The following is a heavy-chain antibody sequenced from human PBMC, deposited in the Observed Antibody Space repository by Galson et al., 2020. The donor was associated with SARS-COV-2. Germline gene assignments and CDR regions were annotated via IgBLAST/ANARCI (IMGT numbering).Heavy chain of an antibody. CDR2: ISWDGGST. CDR3: AKEDSQIAVAFTGGH. V-gene: IGHV3-43*01. D-gene: IGHD6-19*01. CDR1: GFTFDDYT. J-gene: IGHJ4*02. Sequence: GESLKISCAASGFTFDDYTMHWVRQAPGKGLEWVSLISWDGGSTYYADSVKGRFTISRDNSKNSLYLQMNSLRTEDTAWYYCAKEDSQIAVAFTGGHCGQGTLVTVSS.